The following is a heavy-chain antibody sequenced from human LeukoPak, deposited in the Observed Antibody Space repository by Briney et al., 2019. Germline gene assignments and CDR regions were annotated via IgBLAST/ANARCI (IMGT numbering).Heavy chain of an antibody. CDR1: GLTFDDYG. J-gene: IGHJ3*02. CDR2: INWNGGST. CDR3: ARAPMSYDSSGFGGAFDI. V-gene: IGHV3-20*04. Sequence: GGSLRLSCAASGLTFDDYGMSWVRQAPGKGLEWVSGINWNGGSTGYADSVKGRFAISRDNSKNTMYLQMNSLRAEDTAMYYCARAPMSYDSSGFGGAFDIWGQGTMVTVSS. D-gene: IGHD3-22*01.